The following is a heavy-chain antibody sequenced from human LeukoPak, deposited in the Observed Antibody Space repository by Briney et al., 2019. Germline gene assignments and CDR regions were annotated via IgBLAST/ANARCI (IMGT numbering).Heavy chain of an antibody. D-gene: IGHD3-3*01. CDR1: GGAITNYY. CDR3: ARVAGIFGVVRSDY. J-gene: IGHJ4*02. Sequence: SETLSLTCGVSGGAITNYYWNWIRQAPGKGLEWLGYIYYTGSTTYNPSVKSRITISLDTSKKQISLKLRSVTAADTAVYYCARVAGIFGVVRSDYWGQGTLVTVSS. CDR2: IYYTGST. V-gene: IGHV4-59*01.